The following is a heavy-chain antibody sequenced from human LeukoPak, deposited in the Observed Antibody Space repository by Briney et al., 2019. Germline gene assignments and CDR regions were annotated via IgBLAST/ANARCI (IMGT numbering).Heavy chain of an antibody. D-gene: IGHD3-22*01. CDR1: GFTFSSYS. CDR2: ISSSSSTI. J-gene: IGHJ4*02. V-gene: IGHV3-48*02. Sequence: GGSLRLSCAACGFTFSSYSMNWVRQAPGKGREWGSYISSSSSTIYYADSVKGRFTISRDNAKNSLYLQMNSLRDEDTAVYYCARNTLTYYYDSSGYSDYWGQGTLVTVSS. CDR3: ARNTLTYYYDSSGYSDY.